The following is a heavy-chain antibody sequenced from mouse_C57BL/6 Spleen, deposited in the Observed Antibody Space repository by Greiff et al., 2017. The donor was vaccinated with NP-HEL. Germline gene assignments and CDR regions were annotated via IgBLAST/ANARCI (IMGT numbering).Heavy chain of an antibody. CDR1: GFNIKDYY. Sequence: EVQLQESGAELVRPGASVKLSCTASGFNIKDYYMHWVKQRPEQGLEWIGRIDPEDGDTEYAPKFQGKATMTADTSSNTAYLQLSSLTSEDTAVYYCTTQDPYYYGSSFYFDYWGQGTTLTVSS. J-gene: IGHJ2*01. CDR3: TTQDPYYYGSSFYFDY. D-gene: IGHD1-1*01. CDR2: IDPEDGDT. V-gene: IGHV14-1*01.